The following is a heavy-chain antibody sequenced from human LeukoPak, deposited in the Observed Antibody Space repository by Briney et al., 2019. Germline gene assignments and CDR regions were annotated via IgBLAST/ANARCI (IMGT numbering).Heavy chain of an antibody. Sequence: PGRSLRLSCAASGFTFSSYGMHWVRQAPGKGLEWVAVISYDGSNKYYADSVKGRFTISRDNPKNTLYLQMNSLRAEDTAVYYCAKDGSNYYHYGMDVWGQGTTVTVSS. CDR3: AKDGSNYYHYGMDV. D-gene: IGHD4-11*01. CDR2: ISYDGSNK. V-gene: IGHV3-30*18. J-gene: IGHJ6*02. CDR1: GFTFSSYG.